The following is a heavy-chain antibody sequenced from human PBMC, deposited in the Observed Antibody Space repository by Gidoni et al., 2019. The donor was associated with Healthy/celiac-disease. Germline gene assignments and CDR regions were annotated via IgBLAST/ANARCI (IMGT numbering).Heavy chain of an antibody. Sequence: QVQLVESGGGVVQPGRSLRLSCAASGFTFSSYGMHGVRQAPGKGLEWVAVIWYDGSNKYYADSVTGRFTISRDNSKNTLYLQMNSLRAEDTAVYYCARGGGDFWSGYYWYYYGMDVWGQGTTVTVSS. J-gene: IGHJ6*02. CDR1: GFTFSSYG. CDR3: ARGGGDFWSGYYWYYYGMDV. V-gene: IGHV3-33*01. D-gene: IGHD3-3*01. CDR2: IWYDGSNK.